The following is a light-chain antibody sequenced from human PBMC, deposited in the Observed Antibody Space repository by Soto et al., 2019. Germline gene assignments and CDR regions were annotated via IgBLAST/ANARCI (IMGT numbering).Light chain of an antibody. CDR1: QSLVSSDGNTY. CDR2: KVS. J-gene: IGKJ4*01. Sequence: DIVMTQSPLSLPVTLGQPASISCRSSQSLVSSDGNTYLNWFQQRPGQSPRRLIYKVSNRDSGVPDRFSGSGSGTDFTLKISRVEAEDVGVYYCMQGTQLPLTFGGGTKVEIK. V-gene: IGKV2-30*01. CDR3: MQGTQLPLT.